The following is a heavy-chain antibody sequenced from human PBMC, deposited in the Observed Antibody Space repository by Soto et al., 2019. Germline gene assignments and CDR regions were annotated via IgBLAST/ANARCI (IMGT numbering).Heavy chain of an antibody. CDR1: GGSISSGVSS. D-gene: IGHD2-15*01. V-gene: IGHV4-30-2*01. CDR2: IYHFGST. CDR3: ARDRHGGNFDY. Sequence: SETLSLTCTVSGGSISSGVSSWSWIRQAPGEGLEWIGYIYHFGSTLYNPSLKSRVIMSVDSSRNQYSLKLSSVTAADTAVYFCARDRHGGNFDYWGQGILVTVSS. J-gene: IGHJ4*02.